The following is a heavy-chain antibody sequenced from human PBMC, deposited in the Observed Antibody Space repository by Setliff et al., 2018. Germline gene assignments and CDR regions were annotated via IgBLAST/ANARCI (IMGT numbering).Heavy chain of an antibody. J-gene: IGHJ5*02. CDR1: DGSMTSGSYY. D-gene: IGHD3-22*01. Sequence: SETLSLTCSVSDGSMTSGSYYWGWIRQPPGKGLEWIGSVYYSGTTYYNPSLKSRLTMSVDTSKNHVSLKLSSVTAADTAVYYCARAHTWSLPNDNSGYPGWFDPWGQGTLVTVSS. CDR2: VYYSGTT. CDR3: ARAHTWSLPNDNSGYPGWFDP. V-gene: IGHV4-39*02.